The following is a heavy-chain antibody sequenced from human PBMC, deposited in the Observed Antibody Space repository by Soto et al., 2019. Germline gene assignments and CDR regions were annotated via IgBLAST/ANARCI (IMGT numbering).Heavy chain of an antibody. V-gene: IGHV4-59*01. J-gene: IGHJ4*02. D-gene: IGHD2-15*01. CDR1: GGSISSYF. CDR3: ARYDCSGGSCSFDY. CDR2: IYNSGST. Sequence: SETLSLTCTVSGGSISSYFWSWIRQPPGKGLEWIGYIYNSGSTNYNPSLKSRVTVSVDTSKNQFSLKLSSVTAADTAVYYCARYDCSGGSCSFDYWGQGTLVTVSS.